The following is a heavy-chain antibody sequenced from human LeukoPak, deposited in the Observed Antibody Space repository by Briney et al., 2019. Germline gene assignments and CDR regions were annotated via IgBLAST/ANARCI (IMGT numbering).Heavy chain of an antibody. J-gene: IGHJ6*02. Sequence: PSETLSLTCAVYGGSFSGYYWSWIRQPPGKGLEWIGEINHSGSTNYNPSLKSRVTISVDTSKNQFSLKLSSVTAADTAVYYCARVKRHSSGWYKDDYYYYGMNVWGQGTTATVSS. CDR2: INHSGST. D-gene: IGHD6-19*01. V-gene: IGHV4-34*01. CDR3: ARVKRHSSGWYKDDYYYYGMNV. CDR1: GGSFSGYY.